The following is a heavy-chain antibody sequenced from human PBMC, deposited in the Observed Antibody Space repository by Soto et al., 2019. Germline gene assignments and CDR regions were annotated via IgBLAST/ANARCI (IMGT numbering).Heavy chain of an antibody. Sequence: PSETLSLTCAVYGGFFSGYYWGWIRQPPGKGLEWIGEINHSGSTNYNPSLKSRVTISVDTSKNQFSLKLSSVTAADTAVYYCARKVQTYDFSRFGSWFDPWGQGTLVTVSS. V-gene: IGHV4-34*01. CDR1: GGFFSGYY. CDR2: INHSGST. J-gene: IGHJ5*02. D-gene: IGHD3-3*01. CDR3: ARKVQTYDFSRFGSWFDP.